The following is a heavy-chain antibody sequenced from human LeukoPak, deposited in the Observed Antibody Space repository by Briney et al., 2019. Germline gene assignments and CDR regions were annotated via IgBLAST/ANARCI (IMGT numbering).Heavy chain of an antibody. D-gene: IGHD2-2*01. CDR3: ATTPSHGVPAALTFDY. J-gene: IGHJ4*02. Sequence: ASVKVSCKVSGYTLTELSMHWVRQAPGKGLEWMGGFDPEDGETIYAQKFQGRVTMTEDTSTDTAYMELSSLRSEDTAVYYCATTPSHGVPAALTFDYWGQGTLVTVSS. CDR1: GYTLTELS. CDR2: FDPEDGET. V-gene: IGHV1-24*01.